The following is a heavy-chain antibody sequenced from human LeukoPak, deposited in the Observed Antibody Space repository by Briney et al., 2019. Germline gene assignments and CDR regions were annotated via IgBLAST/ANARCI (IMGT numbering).Heavy chain of an antibody. J-gene: IGHJ4*02. V-gene: IGHV3-23*01. Sequence: PGGSLRLSCAASGFTFSNHGMRWVRQAPGKGLEWVSTISGSGGSTYYADSVKGRFTISRDNAKNTLYLQMNSLRAEDTAVYYCARDPTPINYYGSGSYDYWGQGTLVTVSS. D-gene: IGHD3-10*01. CDR2: ISGSGGST. CDR1: GFTFSNHG. CDR3: ARDPTPINYYGSGSYDY.